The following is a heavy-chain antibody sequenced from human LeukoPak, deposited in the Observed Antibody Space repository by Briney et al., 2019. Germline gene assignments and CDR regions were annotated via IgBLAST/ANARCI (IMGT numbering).Heavy chain of an antibody. J-gene: IGHJ5*02. Sequence: SQTLSLTCTVSGGSISSGSYYWNWIQQPAGKGLEWIGRIYSSGSTSYNPSLKSRVTISVDTSKNQFSLKLKSVTTTDTAVYYCAREGPRREFGALIVGFRGWFDPWGQGTLVTVSS. CDR2: IYSSGST. D-gene: IGHD3-16*02. CDR3: AREGPRREFGALIVGFRGWFDP. V-gene: IGHV4-61*02. CDR1: GGSISSGSYY.